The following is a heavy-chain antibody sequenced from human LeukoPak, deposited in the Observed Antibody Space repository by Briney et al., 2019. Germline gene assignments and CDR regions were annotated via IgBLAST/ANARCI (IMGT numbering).Heavy chain of an antibody. D-gene: IGHD3-10*01. Sequence: SQTLSLTCTVSGGSISSGSYYWSWIRQPAGKGLEWIGRLYISGSTDYNPSLKGRVTISVDTSKNQLSMRLSSVTAADTAVYYCARAIWFGEGHDYWGQGTLVTVSS. V-gene: IGHV4-61*02. J-gene: IGHJ4*02. CDR2: LYISGST. CDR1: GGSISSGSYY. CDR3: ARAIWFGEGHDY.